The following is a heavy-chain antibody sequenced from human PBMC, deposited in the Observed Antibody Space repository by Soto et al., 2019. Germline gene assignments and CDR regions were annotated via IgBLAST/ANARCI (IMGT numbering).Heavy chain of an antibody. J-gene: IGHJ3*02. CDR2: IYWNDDK. V-gene: IGHV2-5*01. D-gene: IGHD6-6*01. CDR3: ARGLATLPVFAFDI. Sequence: QITLKGSGPTLVKPTQTLTLTCTLSGISLSTSGVGLGWIRQTPGKALEWLALIYWNDDKHYNPSLKTRLTITKDTSKNQAVLTMTNMDPVDTATYYCARGLATLPVFAFDIWDQGTVVIVSP. CDR1: GISLSTSGVG.